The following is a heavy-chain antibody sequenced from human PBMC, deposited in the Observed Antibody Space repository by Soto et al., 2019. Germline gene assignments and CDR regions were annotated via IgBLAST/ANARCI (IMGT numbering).Heavy chain of an antibody. Sequence: EVQLVESGGGSVQPGRSLRLSCEASGFRFDDYGMHWVRQGPGKGLEWVSGISWDSGDIYYVDSVKGRFTISRDNAKKSLYLQMNSLRTEDTALYYCARDNDLDRDGPFDYWGQGILVTGSS. CDR1: GFRFDDYG. D-gene: IGHD2-2*03. CDR3: ARDNDLDRDGPFDY. J-gene: IGHJ4*02. CDR2: ISWDSGDI. V-gene: IGHV3-9*01.